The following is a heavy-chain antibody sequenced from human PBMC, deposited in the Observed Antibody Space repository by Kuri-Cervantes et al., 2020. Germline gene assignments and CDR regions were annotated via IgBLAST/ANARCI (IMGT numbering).Heavy chain of an antibody. CDR2: IKQDGSEK. J-gene: IGHJ3*02. D-gene: IGHD3-3*01. Sequence: GGSLRLSCAASGFTFSSYWMSWVRQAPGKGLEWVANIKQDGSEKYYVDSVKGRFTISRDNAKNSLYLQMNSLRAEDTALYYCEKDAYDFWSGYSLGDAFDIWGQGTMVTVSS. CDR1: GFTFSSYW. V-gene: IGHV3-7*03. CDR3: EKDAYDFWSGYSLGDAFDI.